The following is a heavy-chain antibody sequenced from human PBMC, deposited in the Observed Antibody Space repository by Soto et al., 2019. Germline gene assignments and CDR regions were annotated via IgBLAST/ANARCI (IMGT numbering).Heavy chain of an antibody. V-gene: IGHV3-30*04. Sequence: GGSLRLSCAASGFTFSSYAMHWVRQAPGKGLEWVAVISYDGSNKYYADSVKGRFTISRDNSKNTLYLQMNSLRAEDTAVYYCARTVSWGTRYFDYWGQGTLVTVSS. CDR2: ISYDGSNK. D-gene: IGHD7-27*01. CDR3: ARTVSWGTRYFDY. J-gene: IGHJ4*02. CDR1: GFTFSSYA.